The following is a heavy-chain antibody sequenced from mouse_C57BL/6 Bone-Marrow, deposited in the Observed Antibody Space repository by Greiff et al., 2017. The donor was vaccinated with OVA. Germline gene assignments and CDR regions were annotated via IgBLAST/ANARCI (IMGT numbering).Heavy chain of an antibody. J-gene: IGHJ1*03. V-gene: IGHV5-16*01. Sequence: EVQLVESEGGLVQPGSSMKLSCTASGFTFSDYYMAWVRQVPEKCLEWVANINYDGSSTYYLDSLKSRFIISRDNAKNILYLQMSSLKSEDTATYYCARELLRDWYFDVWGTGTTVTVSS. CDR2: INYDGSST. CDR1: GFTFSDYY. CDR3: ARELLRDWYFDV. D-gene: IGHD1-1*01.